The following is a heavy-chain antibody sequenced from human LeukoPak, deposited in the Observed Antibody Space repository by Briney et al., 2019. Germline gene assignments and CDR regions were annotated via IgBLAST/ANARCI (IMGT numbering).Heavy chain of an antibody. CDR2: ISAYNGNT. D-gene: IGHD2-2*02. V-gene: IGHV1-18*01. CDR1: GYTFARYG. J-gene: IGHJ4*02. CDR3: ATGPLGYCSSTSCYTG. Sequence: ASVKVSCKASGYTFARYGISWWRQAPRQALEWMGWISAYNGNTNYAQKLQGRVTMTTETSTSTAYMELRSLRSDDTAVYYCATGPLGYCSSTSCYTGWGRGTLATVSS.